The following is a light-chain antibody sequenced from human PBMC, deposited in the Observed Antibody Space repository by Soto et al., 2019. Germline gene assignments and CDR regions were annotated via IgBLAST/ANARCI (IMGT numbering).Light chain of an antibody. CDR1: QGISIY. Sequence: IPVTASRSSLSAYLGDRVTMSCRACQGISIYLAWYQQKPGKVPKLLIYAASTLQSGVPSRFSGSGSGTDFTLTISSLQPEDVATYYCQKYDSAPLTFGGGSKVDIK. CDR2: AAS. V-gene: IGKV1-27*01. CDR3: QKYDSAPLT. J-gene: IGKJ4*01.